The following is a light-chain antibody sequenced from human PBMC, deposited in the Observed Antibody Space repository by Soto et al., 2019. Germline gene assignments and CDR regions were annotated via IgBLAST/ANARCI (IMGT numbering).Light chain of an antibody. CDR3: QQYGSSPLYS. Sequence: EIVLTQSPGTLSLSPGERATLSCRASQSVSSTHLSWYQQKPGQPPRLLIYGASSWATGIPDRFSGSGSGTDFTLSSSRLEPEDFAVYYCQQYGSSPLYSFGQGTKLEIK. V-gene: IGKV3-20*01. CDR1: QSVSSTH. J-gene: IGKJ2*01. CDR2: GAS.